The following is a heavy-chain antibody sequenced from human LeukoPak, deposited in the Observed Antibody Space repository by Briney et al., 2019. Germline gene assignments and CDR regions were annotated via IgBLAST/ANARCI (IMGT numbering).Heavy chain of an antibody. CDR1: GFTVSSNY. CDR3: AKDPGPGSSWYGHYYMDV. V-gene: IGHV3-23*01. D-gene: IGHD6-13*01. J-gene: IGHJ6*03. Sequence: GGSLRLSCAASGFTVSSNYMSWVRQAPGKGLEWVSAISGSGGSTYYADSVKGRFTISRDNSKNTLYLQMNSLRAEDTAVYYCAKDPGPGSSWYGHYYMDVWGKGTTVTISS. CDR2: ISGSGGST.